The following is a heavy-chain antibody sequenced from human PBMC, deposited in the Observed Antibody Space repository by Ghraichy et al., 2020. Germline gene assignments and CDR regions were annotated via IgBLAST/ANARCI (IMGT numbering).Heavy chain of an antibody. J-gene: IGHJ6*04. CDR2: ISPYFRNT. V-gene: IGHV1-18*01. Sequence: ASVKVSCKSSGYTFIIDAITWVRQVPGQRLEWMGWISPYFRNTTYAQRFQGRVTMTTDTSTTTAYMELTSLRSDDTAVYYCARVKNYDSSGEDYYYGLDVRGKGTTVTVSS. CDR1: GYTFIIDA. D-gene: IGHD3-22*01. CDR3: ARVKNYDSSGEDYYYGLDV.